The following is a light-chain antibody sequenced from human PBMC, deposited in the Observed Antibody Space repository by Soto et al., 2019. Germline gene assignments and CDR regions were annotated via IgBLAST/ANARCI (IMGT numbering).Light chain of an antibody. J-gene: IGKJ4*01. V-gene: IGKV3-11*01. Sequence: EIVLTQSPATLSLSPGESATLSCRASQSVSSYLAWYQQKLGQAPRLLIYDASNRATGIPARFSGSGSGTDFTLTISSLEPEYFAVYYCQQRSSWPLTFGGGTKVEFK. CDR2: DAS. CDR3: QQRSSWPLT. CDR1: QSVSSY.